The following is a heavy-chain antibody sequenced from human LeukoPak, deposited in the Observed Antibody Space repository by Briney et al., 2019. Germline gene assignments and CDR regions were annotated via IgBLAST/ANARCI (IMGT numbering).Heavy chain of an antibody. CDR2: ISGSGGST. CDR3: AKNRLKSYPGTDFDY. CDR1: GFTFSSYA. Sequence: PGGSLRLSCAVSGFTFSSYAMSWVRQAPGEGLEWVSAISGSGGSTYYADSVKGRFTISRDNSKNTLYLQMNSLRAEDTAVYYCAKNRLKSYPGTDFDYWGQGTLVTVSS. V-gene: IGHV3-23*01. J-gene: IGHJ4*02. D-gene: IGHD3-10*01.